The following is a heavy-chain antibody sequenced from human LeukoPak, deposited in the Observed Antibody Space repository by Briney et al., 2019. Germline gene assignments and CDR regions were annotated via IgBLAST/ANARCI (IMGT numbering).Heavy chain of an antibody. J-gene: IGHJ3*02. CDR1: GGTFSSYA. Sequence: GASVKVSCKASGGTFSSYAISWVRQAPGQGLEWMGRIIPILGIANYAQKFQGRVTITADKSTSTAYMELSSLRSEDTAVYYCASMTPPGYSGYDAPYSFDIWGQGTMVTVSS. CDR2: IIPILGIA. V-gene: IGHV1-69*04. CDR3: ASMTPPGYSGYDAPYSFDI. D-gene: IGHD5-12*01.